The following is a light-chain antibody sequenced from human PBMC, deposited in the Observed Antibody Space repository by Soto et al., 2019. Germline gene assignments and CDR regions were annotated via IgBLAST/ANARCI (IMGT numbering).Light chain of an antibody. V-gene: IGKV1-5*01. Sequence: DIQMTQSPSTLSASVGDRVTITCRASHSISSCLDWYQQKPGKAPKLLIYDASSLESGVPSRFSGSGSGTEFTLTISSLQPDDFATYYCQQYNSYSPWTFGQGTKVDI. J-gene: IGKJ1*01. CDR2: DAS. CDR3: QQYNSYSPWT. CDR1: HSISSC.